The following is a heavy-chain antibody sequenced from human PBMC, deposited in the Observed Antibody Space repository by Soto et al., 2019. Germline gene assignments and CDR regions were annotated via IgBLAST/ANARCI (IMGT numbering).Heavy chain of an antibody. J-gene: IGHJ4*02. CDR1: GFSISSGTYY. CDR3: ARLGSGSPGFDY. D-gene: IGHD1-26*01. CDR2: IFSSGIT. V-gene: IGHV4-39*01. Sequence: SETLSLTCTVSGFSISSGTYYWGWIRQPPGKGLEWIGSIFSSGITYYNPSLKSRVTISVDTSKNQFSLRLSSVTAADTAVYYCARLGSGSPGFDYWGQGTLVTVSS.